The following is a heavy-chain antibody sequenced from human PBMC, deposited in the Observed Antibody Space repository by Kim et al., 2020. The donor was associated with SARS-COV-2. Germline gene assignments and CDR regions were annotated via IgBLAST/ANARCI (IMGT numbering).Heavy chain of an antibody. D-gene: IGHD2-2*01. J-gene: IGHJ6*02. CDR2: ISYDGSNK. V-gene: IGHV3-30-3*01. CDR1: GFTFSSYA. CDR3: ARASCLGTSSNGPSFCYYYYGMDV. Sequence: GGSLRLSCAASGFTFSSYAMHWVRQAPGKGLEWVAVISYDGSNKYYADSVKGRFTISRDNSKNTLYLQMNSLRAEDTAVYYCARASCLGTSSNGPSFCYYYYGMDVWGQGTTVTVSS.